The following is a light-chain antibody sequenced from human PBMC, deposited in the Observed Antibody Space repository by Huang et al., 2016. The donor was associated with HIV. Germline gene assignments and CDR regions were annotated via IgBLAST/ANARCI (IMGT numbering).Light chain of an antibody. CDR2: ATS. V-gene: IGKV1-NL1*01. CDR1: QGIGNS. J-gene: IGKJ1*01. CDR3: QQYHSLPRT. Sequence: DIQMTQSPSSLSASVGDRVTITCRASQGIGNSLAWYQQKPEKAPRLLLYATSTLESGVPSRFSGSGSGTHYTLTINTLQPEDIASYYCQQYHSLPRTFGQGTKVEIK.